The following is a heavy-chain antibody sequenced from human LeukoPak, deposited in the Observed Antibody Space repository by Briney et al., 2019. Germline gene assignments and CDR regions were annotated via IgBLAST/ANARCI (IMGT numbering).Heavy chain of an antibody. Sequence: RTGGSLRLSCAASGFRFDDYGMSWVRHVPGEGLEWVSGTNWDGASTGYADSVKGRFTISRDNVKNSLYLQMNSLRVEDTALYFCGRVYCSTTSCYDYYDYYMGVWGKGTAVTVSS. J-gene: IGHJ6*03. CDR1: GFRFDDYG. D-gene: IGHD2-2*01. CDR2: TNWDGAST. V-gene: IGHV3-20*04. CDR3: GRVYCSTTSCYDYYDYYMGV.